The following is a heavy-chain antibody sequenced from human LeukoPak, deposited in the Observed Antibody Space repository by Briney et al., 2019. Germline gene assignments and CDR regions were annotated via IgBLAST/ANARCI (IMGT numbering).Heavy chain of an antibody. Sequence: GGSLRLSCAASGFTFSSYAMSWVRQAPGKGLEWVSAISGSGGSTYYADSVKGRFTISRDNSKNTLYLQMNSLRAEDTAVYYCAEDVGDYGDYFDYWGQGTLVTVSS. CDR3: AEDVGDYGDYFDY. CDR2: ISGSGGST. V-gene: IGHV3-23*01. D-gene: IGHD4-17*01. J-gene: IGHJ4*02. CDR1: GFTFSSYA.